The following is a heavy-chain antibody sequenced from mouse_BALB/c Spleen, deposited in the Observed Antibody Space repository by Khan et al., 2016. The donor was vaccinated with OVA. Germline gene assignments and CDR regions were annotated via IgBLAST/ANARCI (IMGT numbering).Heavy chain of an antibody. Sequence: QLQQSGPELMKPGASVKISCKASGYSFTTYYMHWVKQSHGRSLEWIGCIDPFNGGTSYNQKFKGKATLTVDKSSSTAYMHLSGLTSEDSAVYYCARRTLDYWGQGTSVIVSS. CDR3: ARRTLDY. CDR1: GYSFTTYY. J-gene: IGHJ4*01. V-gene: IGHV1S135*01. CDR2: IDPFNGGT.